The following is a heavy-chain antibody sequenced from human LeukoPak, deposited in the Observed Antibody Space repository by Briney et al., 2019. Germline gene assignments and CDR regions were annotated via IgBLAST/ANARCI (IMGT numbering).Heavy chain of an antibody. CDR3: ARDRLAAMAWDYYYGMDV. V-gene: IGHV1-18*01. D-gene: IGHD5-18*01. Sequence: ASVKVSCKASGYTFTSYGISWVRQAPGQGLEWMGWISAYNGNTNYAQKLQGRVTMTTDTSTSTAYMELRSLRSDDTAVYYCARDRLAAMAWDYYYGMDVWGQGTTVTVSS. J-gene: IGHJ6*02. CDR2: ISAYNGNT. CDR1: GYTFTSYG.